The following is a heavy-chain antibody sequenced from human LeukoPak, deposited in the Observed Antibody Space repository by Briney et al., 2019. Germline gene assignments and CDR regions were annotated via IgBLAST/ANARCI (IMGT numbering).Heavy chain of an antibody. Sequence: SETLSLTCAVYGGSFSGYYWSWIRQPPGKGLEWIGEINHSGSTNYNPSLKSRVTISVDTSKNQFSLKLSSLTAADTAVYYCARYCSGGSCYTQAPSDAFDIWGQGTMVTVSS. V-gene: IGHV4-34*01. D-gene: IGHD2-15*01. J-gene: IGHJ3*02. CDR3: ARYCSGGSCYTQAPSDAFDI. CDR2: INHSGST. CDR1: GGSFSGYY.